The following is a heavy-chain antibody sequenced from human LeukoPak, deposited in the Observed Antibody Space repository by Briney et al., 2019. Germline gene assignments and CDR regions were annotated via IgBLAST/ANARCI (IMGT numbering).Heavy chain of an antibody. Sequence: PSETLSLTCAVYGGSFSGYYWSWIRQPPGKGLEWIGEINHSGSTNYNPSLKGRVTISVDTSKNQFSLKLSSVTAADTAVYYCARLTYYYDSSALPDDAFDIWGQGTMVTVSS. J-gene: IGHJ3*02. CDR3: ARLTYYYDSSALPDDAFDI. CDR1: GGSFSGYY. V-gene: IGHV4-34*01. D-gene: IGHD3-22*01. CDR2: INHSGST.